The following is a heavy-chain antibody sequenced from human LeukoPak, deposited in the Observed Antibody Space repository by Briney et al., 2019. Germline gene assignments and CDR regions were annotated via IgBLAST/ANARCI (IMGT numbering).Heavy chain of an antibody. CDR1: GFTFGDYA. CDR2: IRSKAYGGTT. D-gene: IGHD1-7*01. V-gene: IGHV3-49*04. J-gene: IGHJ5*02. Sequence: GGSLRLSCTASGFTFGDYAMSWVRQAPGKGLEWVGFIRSKAYGGTTEYAASVKGRFTISRDDSKSIAYLQMNSLKTEDTAVYYCTRAITGTTPWFDPWGQGTLVTVPS. CDR3: TRAITGTTPWFDP.